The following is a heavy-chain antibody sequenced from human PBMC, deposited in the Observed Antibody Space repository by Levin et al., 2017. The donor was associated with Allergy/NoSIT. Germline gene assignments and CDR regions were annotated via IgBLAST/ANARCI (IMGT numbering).Heavy chain of an antibody. Sequence: PGGSLRLSCTVSGGSISSYYWSWIRQPPGKGLEWIGYIYNSGSTNYNPSLKSRVTISVDTSKNQFSLKLNSVTAADTAVYYCSRPVDCSGGSCDHSSWFDPWGQGTLVTVSS. J-gene: IGHJ5*02. CDR1: GGSISSYY. D-gene: IGHD2-15*01. V-gene: IGHV4-59*08. CDR3: SRPVDCSGGSCDHSSWFDP. CDR2: IYNSGST.